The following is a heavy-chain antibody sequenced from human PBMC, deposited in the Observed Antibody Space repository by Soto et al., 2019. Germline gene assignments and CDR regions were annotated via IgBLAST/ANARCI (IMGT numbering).Heavy chain of an antibody. CDR1: GGSFSNFG. D-gene: IGHD5-12*01. J-gene: IGHJ4*02. Sequence: SVKVSCKASGGSFSNFGISWVRQAPGQGLEWMGGIVPVFGRPNYAQRFRGRLTITADESTSTGYMELISLGSDDTAVYYCAREGSGYNFWGQGTQVTVSS. V-gene: IGHV1-69*13. CDR3: AREGSGYNF. CDR2: IVPVFGRP.